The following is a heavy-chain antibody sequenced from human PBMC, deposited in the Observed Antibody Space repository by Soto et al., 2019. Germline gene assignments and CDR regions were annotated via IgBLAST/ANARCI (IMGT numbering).Heavy chain of an antibody. D-gene: IGHD3-22*01. CDR1: GYTLTELS. CDR2: FDPEDGET. V-gene: IGHV1-24*01. CDR3: ATLHLKAYYYDSSGQIIDY. Sequence: ASVKVSCKVSGYTLTELSMHWVRQAPGKGLEWMGGFDPEDGETIYAQKFQGRVTMTEDTSTDTAYMELSSLRSEDTAVYYCATLHLKAYYYDSSGQIIDYWGQGTLVTVSS. J-gene: IGHJ4*02.